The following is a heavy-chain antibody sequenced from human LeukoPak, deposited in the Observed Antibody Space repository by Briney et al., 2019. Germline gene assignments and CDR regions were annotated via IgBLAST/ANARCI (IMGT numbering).Heavy chain of an antibody. Sequence: SETLSLTCTVSGGSISSGGYYWSWIRQHPGKGLEWIGYIYYSGSTYYNPSLKSRVTISVDTSKNQFSLKLSSVTAADTAVYYCASPAPIAAAGTAFDIWGQGTMVTVSS. CDR3: ASPAPIAAAGTAFDI. CDR1: GGSISSGGYY. D-gene: IGHD6-13*01. J-gene: IGHJ3*02. V-gene: IGHV4-31*03. CDR2: IYYSGST.